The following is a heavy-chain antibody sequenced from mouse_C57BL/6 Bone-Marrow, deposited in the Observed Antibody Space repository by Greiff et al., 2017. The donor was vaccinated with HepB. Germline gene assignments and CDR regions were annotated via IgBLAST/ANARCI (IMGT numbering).Heavy chain of an antibody. J-gene: IGHJ2*01. CDR2: SNPGSGGT. D-gene: IGHD2-4*01. Sequence: VQLQESGAELVRPGTSVKVSCKASGYAFTNYLIEWVKQRPGQGLEWIGVSNPGSGGTNYNEKFKGKATLTADKSSRTAYMQLSSLTSEDSAVYYGARTGYDYLYYFDYWGQGTTLTVSS. V-gene: IGHV1-54*01. CDR3: ARTGYDYLYYFDY. CDR1: GYAFTNYL.